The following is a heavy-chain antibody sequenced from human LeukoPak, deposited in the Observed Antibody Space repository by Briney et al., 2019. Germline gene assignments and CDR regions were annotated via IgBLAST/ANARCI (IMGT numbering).Heavy chain of an antibody. D-gene: IGHD1-26*01. CDR2: IRYDGSNK. V-gene: IGHV3-30*02. Sequence: GGSLRLSCAASGFTFSGYGMHWVRQAPGKGLEWVAFIRYDGSNKYYADSVKGRFTISRDNSKNTLYLQMNSLRAEDTAVYYCAKLDSGSYDDAFDIWGQGTMVTVSS. CDR1: GFTFSGYG. CDR3: AKLDSGSYDDAFDI. J-gene: IGHJ3*02.